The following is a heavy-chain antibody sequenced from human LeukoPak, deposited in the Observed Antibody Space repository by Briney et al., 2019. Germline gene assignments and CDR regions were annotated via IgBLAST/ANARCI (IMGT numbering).Heavy chain of an antibody. CDR3: ARGSIAARGDGDY. V-gene: IGHV3-21*01. Sequence: GGSLRLSCAASGFTFSSYSMNWVRQAPGKGLEWVSSISSSSSYIYYADSVKGRFTISRDNAKNSLYLQMNSLRAEDTAVYYCARGSIAARGDGDYWGQGTLVTVSS. D-gene: IGHD6-6*01. CDR2: ISSSSSYI. J-gene: IGHJ4*02. CDR1: GFTFSSYS.